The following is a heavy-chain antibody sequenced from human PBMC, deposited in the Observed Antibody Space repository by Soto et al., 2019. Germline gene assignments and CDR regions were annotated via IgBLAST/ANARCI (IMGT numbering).Heavy chain of an antibody. CDR2: IYSGGST. J-gene: IGHJ4*02. D-gene: IGHD4-17*01. CDR1: GFTVSSNY. V-gene: IGHV3-66*01. CDR3: AREPDNYYGFRSHYFDY. Sequence: PGASLRLSCAASGFTVSSNYMSWVRQAPGKGLEWVSVIYSGGSTYYADSVKGRFTISRDNSKNTLYLQMNSLRAEDTAVYYCAREPDNYYGFRSHYFDYWGQGTLVTVSS.